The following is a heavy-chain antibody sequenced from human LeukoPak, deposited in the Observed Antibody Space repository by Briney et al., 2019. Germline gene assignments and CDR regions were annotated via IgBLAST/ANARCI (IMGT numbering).Heavy chain of an antibody. J-gene: IGHJ4*02. CDR3: ARNRYDSSGYGGIDY. D-gene: IGHD3-22*01. V-gene: IGHV5-51*01. Sequence: GESLKISCKGSGYSFTSYWIGWVRQIPGKGLEWMGIIYPGDSDTRYSPSIQGQVTISADKSITTAYLQWSSLKASAAAIYYWARNRYDSSGYGGIDYWGQGTLVTVSS. CDR1: GYSFTSYW. CDR2: IYPGDSDT.